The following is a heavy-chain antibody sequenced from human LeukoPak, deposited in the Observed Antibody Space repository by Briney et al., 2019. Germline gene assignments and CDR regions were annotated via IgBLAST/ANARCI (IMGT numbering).Heavy chain of an antibody. CDR3: AKAHCSPTSCSRIDY. Sequence: PGGSLRLSCAASGFTFSSYSMNWVRQAPGKGLEWVSSISSSSSYIYYADSVKGRFTISRDNAKNSLYLQMNSLRAEDTAVYYCAKAHCSPTSCSRIDYWGQGTLVTVSS. V-gene: IGHV3-21*01. CDR2: ISSSSSYI. CDR1: GFTFSSYS. J-gene: IGHJ4*02. D-gene: IGHD2-2*01.